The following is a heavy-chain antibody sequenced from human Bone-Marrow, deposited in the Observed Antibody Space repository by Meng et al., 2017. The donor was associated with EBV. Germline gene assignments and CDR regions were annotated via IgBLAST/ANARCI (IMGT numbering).Heavy chain of an antibody. CDR1: VYTFTGYG. D-gene: IGHD6-19*01. CDR2: NSPADDNT. J-gene: IGHJ4*02. CDR3: ARDQGMRGVAVTGIDY. V-gene: IGHV1-18*01. Sequence: RGKSGAHVKKPGGSGKVSCKASVYTFTGYGISWLRQAPGQGPEWMRWNSPADDNTHTAQKFQGKITMTADTSTTTAYMELTSLTSDDTALYYCARDQGMRGVAVTGIDYWGQGTLVTVSS.